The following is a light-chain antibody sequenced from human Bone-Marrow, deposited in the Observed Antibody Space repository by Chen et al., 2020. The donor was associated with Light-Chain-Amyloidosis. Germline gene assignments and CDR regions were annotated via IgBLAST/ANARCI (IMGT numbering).Light chain of an antibody. J-gene: IGKJ1*01. CDR1: QSVSSSY. Sequence: IVLTQSPGTLSLSPGEIATLSCRASQSVSSSYLAWYQQKPGQAPRLLIYGASSRATGIPDRFSGSGSGTDFTLTISRLEPEDFAVYYCQQYGSSPGTFGQGTKVEIK. V-gene: IGKV3-20*01. CDR3: QQYGSSPGT. CDR2: GAS.